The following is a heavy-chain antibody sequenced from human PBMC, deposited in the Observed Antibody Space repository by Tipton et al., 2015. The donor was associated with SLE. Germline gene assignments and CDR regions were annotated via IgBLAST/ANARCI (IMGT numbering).Heavy chain of an antibody. CDR2: IYYSGST. V-gene: IGHV4-61*10. Sequence: TLSLTCTVSGGSISSGSYYWSWIRQPAGKGLEWIGYIYYSGSTNYNPSLKSRVTISVDTSKNQFSLKLSSVTAADTAVYYCARGTAVAGGYYYYYGMDVWGQGTTVTVSS. CDR3: ARGTAVAGGYYYYYGMDV. CDR1: GGSISSGSYY. J-gene: IGHJ6*02. D-gene: IGHD6-19*01.